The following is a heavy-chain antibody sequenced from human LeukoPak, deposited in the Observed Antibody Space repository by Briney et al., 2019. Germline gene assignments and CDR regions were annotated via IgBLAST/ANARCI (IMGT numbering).Heavy chain of an antibody. CDR2: IYTSGST. CDR3: ARESHCYGSEAHPDY. CDR1: GGSISSYY. J-gene: IGHJ4*02. Sequence: SETLSLTCTVSGGSISSYYWSWIRQPAGKGLEWIRRIYTSGSTNYNPSLKSRVTMSVDTSKNQFSLKLSSVTAADTAVYYCARESHCYGSEAHPDYWGQGTLVTVSS. D-gene: IGHD3-10*01. V-gene: IGHV4-4*07.